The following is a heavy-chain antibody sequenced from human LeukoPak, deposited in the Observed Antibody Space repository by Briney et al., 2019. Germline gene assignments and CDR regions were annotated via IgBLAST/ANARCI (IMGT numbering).Heavy chain of an antibody. V-gene: IGHV1-24*01. CDR1: GYTLTELS. CDR2: FDPEDGET. Sequence: ASVKVSCKVSGYTLTELSMHWVRQAPGKGREWMGGFDPEDGETIYAQKFQGRVTMNEDTSTDTAYMELSSLRSEDTAVYYCATDRSGDLHAYFDYWGQGTLVTVSS. D-gene: IGHD3-10*01. CDR3: ATDRSGDLHAYFDY. J-gene: IGHJ4*02.